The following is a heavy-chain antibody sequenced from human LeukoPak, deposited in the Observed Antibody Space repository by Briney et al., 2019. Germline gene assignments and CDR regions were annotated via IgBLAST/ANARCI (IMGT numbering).Heavy chain of an antibody. V-gene: IGHV4-61*02. CDR1: GGSISSGSYY. J-gene: IGHJ5*02. Sequence: PSETLSLTCTVSGGSISSGSYYWSWIRQPAGKGLEWIGRIYTSGSTNYNPSLKSRVTISVDTSKNQFSLKLSSVTAADTAVYYCARHDGTTVVNWFDPWGQGTLVTVSS. CDR2: IYTSGST. D-gene: IGHD5-18*01. CDR3: ARHDGTTVVNWFDP.